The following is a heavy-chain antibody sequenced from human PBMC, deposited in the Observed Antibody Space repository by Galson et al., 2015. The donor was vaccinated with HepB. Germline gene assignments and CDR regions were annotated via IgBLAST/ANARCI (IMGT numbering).Heavy chain of an antibody. Sequence: QSGAEVKKHGESLKISCQGSGYSFTSYWIAWVRQMPGKGLEWMGIIYPRDSDTKYSPSFQGQVTISADKSINTAYLQWSSVKASDTAIYYCARADYGDFFPIDYWGQGTLVTVSS. CDR2: IYPRDSDT. D-gene: IGHD4-17*01. V-gene: IGHV5-51*01. CDR3: ARADYGDFFPIDY. CDR1: GYSFTSYW. J-gene: IGHJ4*02.